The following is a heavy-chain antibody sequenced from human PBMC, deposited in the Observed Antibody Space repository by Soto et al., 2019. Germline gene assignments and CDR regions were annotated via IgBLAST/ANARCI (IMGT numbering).Heavy chain of an antibody. J-gene: IGHJ4*02. CDR3: ARDPQGFLEWLPSYYFDY. D-gene: IGHD3-3*01. V-gene: IGHV3-48*01. Sequence: GESLKISCAASGFTFSSYSMNWVRQAPGKGLEWVSYISSSSSTIYYADSVKGRFTISRDNAKNSLYLQMNSLRAEDTAVYYCARDPQGFLEWLPSYYFDYWGQGTLVTVSS. CDR2: ISSSSSTI. CDR1: GFTFSSYS.